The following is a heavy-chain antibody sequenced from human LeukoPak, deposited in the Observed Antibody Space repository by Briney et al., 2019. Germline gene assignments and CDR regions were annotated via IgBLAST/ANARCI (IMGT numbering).Heavy chain of an antibody. Sequence: SETLSLTCAVYGGSFSGYYWSWIRQPPGKGLEWIGEINHSGSTNYNPSLKSRVTISVDTSKNQFSLKLSSVTAADTAVYYCARFCYYDGSGNRGALDDWGQGTLVTVSS. CDR1: GGSFSGYY. D-gene: IGHD3-22*01. J-gene: IGHJ4*02. CDR3: ARFCYYDGSGNRGALDD. CDR2: INHSGST. V-gene: IGHV4-34*01.